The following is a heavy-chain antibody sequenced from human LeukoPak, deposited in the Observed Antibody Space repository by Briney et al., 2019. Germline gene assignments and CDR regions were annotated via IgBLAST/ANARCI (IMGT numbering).Heavy chain of an antibody. Sequence: SETLSLTCTVSGGSISSSSYYWGWIRQPPGTGLEWIGSIYYSGSTYYNPSLKSRVTISVDTSENQFSLKLSSVTAADTAVYYCARGRVGANWFDPWGQGTLVTVSS. D-gene: IGHD1-26*01. V-gene: IGHV4-39*07. J-gene: IGHJ5*02. CDR2: IYYSGST. CDR1: GGSISSSSYY. CDR3: ARGRVGANWFDP.